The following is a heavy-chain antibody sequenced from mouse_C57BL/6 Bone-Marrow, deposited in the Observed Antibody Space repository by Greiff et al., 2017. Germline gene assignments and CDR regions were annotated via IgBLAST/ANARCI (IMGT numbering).Heavy chain of an antibody. Sequence: EVKLQQSGPGLVKPSQSLSLTCSVTGYSITSGYYWNWIRQFPGNKLEWMGYISYDGGNNYNPSLKNRISITRDTSKNQFFLKLNSVTTEDTATYYCAREGLRRFAYWGQGTLVTVSA. CDR3: AREGLRRFAY. CDR2: ISYDGGN. D-gene: IGHD2-4*01. V-gene: IGHV3-6*01. J-gene: IGHJ3*01. CDR1: GYSITSGYY.